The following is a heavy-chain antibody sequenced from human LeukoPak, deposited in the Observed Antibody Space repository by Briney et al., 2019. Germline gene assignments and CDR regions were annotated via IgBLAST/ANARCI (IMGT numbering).Heavy chain of an antibody. J-gene: IGHJ4*02. CDR3: AKDRGSSGWYCFDY. V-gene: IGHV3-30*18. Sequence: GGSLRLSCAASGFTFSSYGMHWVRQAPGKGLEWVAVISYDGSNKYNADSVKGRFTISRDNSKNTLYLQMNSLRAEDTAVYYCAKDRGSSGWYCFDYWGQGTLVTVSS. CDR1: GFTFSSYG. CDR2: ISYDGSNK. D-gene: IGHD6-19*01.